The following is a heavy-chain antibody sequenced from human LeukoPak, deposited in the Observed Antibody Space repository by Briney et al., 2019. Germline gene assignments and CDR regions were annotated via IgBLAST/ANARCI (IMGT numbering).Heavy chain of an antibody. CDR3: ARLNSSSWYYLPRYYYYGMDV. J-gene: IGHJ6*02. D-gene: IGHD6-13*01. CDR1: GFSLSTSGMC. Sequence: SGPALVKPTQTLTLTCTFSGFSLSTSGMCVSWIRQPPGKGLEWIGYIYYSGSTNYNPSLKSRVTISVDTSKTQFSLKLSSVTAADTAVYYCARLNSSSWYYLPRYYYYGMDVWGQGTTVTVSS. CDR2: IYYSGST. V-gene: IGHV4-61*08.